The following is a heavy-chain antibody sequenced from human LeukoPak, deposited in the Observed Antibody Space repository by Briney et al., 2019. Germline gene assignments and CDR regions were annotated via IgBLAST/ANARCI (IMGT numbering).Heavy chain of an antibody. CDR2: ITSGGSTI. CDR3: ATYDSSGSFFDY. V-gene: IGHV3-11*01. CDR1: GFTFSDYY. D-gene: IGHD3-22*01. J-gene: IGHJ4*02. Sequence: GGSLRLSCAASGFTFSDYYMTWIRQAPGKGLEWVSYITSGGSTIYYADSVKGRFTISRDNAKNSLYPQMNSLRAEDTAVYYCATYDSSGSFFDYWGQGTLVTVSS.